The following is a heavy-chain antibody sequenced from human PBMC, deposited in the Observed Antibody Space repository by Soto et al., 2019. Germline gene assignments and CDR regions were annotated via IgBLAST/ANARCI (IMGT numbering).Heavy chain of an antibody. CDR3: ARDPHHCSGGSCYSVGFDY. D-gene: IGHD2-15*01. V-gene: IGHV3-33*01. J-gene: IGHJ4*02. Sequence: GGSLRLSCAASGFTFSNFGMHWVRQAQGKGLEWVTVMWADGSTKYYADSVKGRFTISRENSENKLYLQMNSLTAEDTAVYYCARDPHHCSGGSCYSVGFDYWGQGTLVTVSS. CDR2: MWADGSTK. CDR1: GFTFSNFG.